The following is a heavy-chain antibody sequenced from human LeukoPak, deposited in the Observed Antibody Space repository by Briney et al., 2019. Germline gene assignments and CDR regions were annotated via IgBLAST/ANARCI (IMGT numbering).Heavy chain of an antibody. CDR1: GFTFSSYW. D-gene: IGHD1-26*01. CDR2: IKQDGSEK. CDR3: ARAEWEGDKFDY. J-gene: IGHJ4*02. Sequence: GGSLRLSCAASGFTFSSYWMSWVRQAPGKGLEWVAIIKQDGSEKYYVDSVKGRFTISRDNAKKSLYLQMNSLRVEDTAVYYCARAEWEGDKFDYWGQGTLVTVSS. V-gene: IGHV3-7*01.